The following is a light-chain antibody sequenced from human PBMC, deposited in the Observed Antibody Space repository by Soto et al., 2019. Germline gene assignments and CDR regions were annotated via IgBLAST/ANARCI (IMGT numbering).Light chain of an antibody. CDR2: AAS. Sequence: DIQMTQSPSSLSASVGDSVTITCRASPSISSYLNWYQQKPGKAPKLLIYAASSLQSGVPSRFSGSGSGTDFTLTISSLQPEDFATYYCQQSYSTPRTFGQGTKVDVK. CDR1: PSISSY. V-gene: IGKV1-39*01. CDR3: QQSYSTPRT. J-gene: IGKJ1*01.